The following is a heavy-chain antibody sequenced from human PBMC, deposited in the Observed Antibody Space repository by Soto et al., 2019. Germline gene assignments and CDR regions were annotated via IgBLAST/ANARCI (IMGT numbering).Heavy chain of an antibody. V-gene: IGHV1-18*04. D-gene: IGHD6-19*01. CDR3: ARKMSGWPKFDW. Sequence: QVQLVQSAAELKKPGASVNVSCMTSGYTFTTYDITWVRQAPGQGLEWMGWINGYSGTTDYAQQFQGRVTMTTDTSRGIAFMELSRLNFDDTGVYFCARKMSGWPKFDWWGQGTLVTVSS. CDR2: INGYSGTT. J-gene: IGHJ4*02. CDR1: GYTFTTYD.